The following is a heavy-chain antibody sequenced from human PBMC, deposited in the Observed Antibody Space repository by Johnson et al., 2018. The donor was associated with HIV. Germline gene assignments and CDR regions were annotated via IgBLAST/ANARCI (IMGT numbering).Heavy chain of an antibody. V-gene: IGHV3-20*04. CDR2: INWNGGSI. CDR1: GFTFDDYG. J-gene: IGHJ3*02. Sequence: MQLVESGGGVVRPGGSLRLSCAASGFTFDDYGMSWVRQAPGKGLEWVSGINWNGGSIGYADSVKGRFPISRDNAKNSLYLQMNSLRTEDTALYYCSKHRGSSPWDAFDIWGQGTMVTVSS. D-gene: IGHD6-13*01. CDR3: SKHRGSSPWDAFDI.